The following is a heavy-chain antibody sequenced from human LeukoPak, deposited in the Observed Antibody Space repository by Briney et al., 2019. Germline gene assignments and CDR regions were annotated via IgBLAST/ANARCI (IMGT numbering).Heavy chain of an antibody. J-gene: IGHJ4*02. V-gene: IGHV3-66*01. Sequence: AGRSLSLSCAASGFTFSNYAMLWVRQAPGKGLEWVSLIYSGGSTYYADSVKGRFTISRDNSKNTLYLQMNSLRAEDTAVYYYARGPSGYHNTGGQGTLVTVSS. CDR2: IYSGGST. CDR3: ARGPSGYHNT. CDR1: GFTFSNYA. D-gene: IGHD5-12*01.